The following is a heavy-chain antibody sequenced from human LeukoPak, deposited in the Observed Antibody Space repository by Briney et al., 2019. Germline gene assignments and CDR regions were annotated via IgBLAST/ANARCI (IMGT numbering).Heavy chain of an antibody. CDR1: GFTVSSNY. D-gene: IGHD6-19*01. Sequence: GGSLRLSCAASGFTVSSNYMSWVRQAPGKGLEWVSVIYSGGSTYYADSVKGRFTISRDNAKNSLYLQMNSLRAEDTAVYYCARTRIGYSSGWYDYWGQGTLVTVSS. CDR2: IYSGGST. V-gene: IGHV3-53*01. J-gene: IGHJ4*02. CDR3: ARTRIGYSSGWYDY.